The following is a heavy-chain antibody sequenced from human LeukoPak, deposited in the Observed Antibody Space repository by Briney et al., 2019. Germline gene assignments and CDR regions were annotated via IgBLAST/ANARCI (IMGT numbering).Heavy chain of an antibody. Sequence: ASVKVSCKASGYTFTSYYMHWVRQAPGQGLEWMGIINPSGGSTSYAQKFQGRVTMTRDTSTSPVYMELSSLRSEDTAVYYCARAWGSYYRFDYWGQGTLVTVSS. D-gene: IGHD1-26*01. V-gene: IGHV1-46*01. J-gene: IGHJ4*02. CDR3: ARAWGSYYRFDY. CDR1: GYTFTSYY. CDR2: INPSGGST.